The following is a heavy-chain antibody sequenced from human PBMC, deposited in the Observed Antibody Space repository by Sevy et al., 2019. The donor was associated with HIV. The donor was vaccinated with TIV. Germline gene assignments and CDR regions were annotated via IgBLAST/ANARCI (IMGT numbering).Heavy chain of an antibody. CDR1: GFNFSSYW. D-gene: IGHD3-16*01. CDR2: IRQDGSEK. Sequence: GGSLRLSCVVSGFNFSSYWMSWVRQAPGRGLEGVANIRQDGSEKYYVDSVKGRFTISRDNAKNSLYLQMNSLRAEDTAVYYCARAIGLGYWGQGTLVTVSS. CDR3: ARAIGLGY. V-gene: IGHV3-7*01. J-gene: IGHJ4*02.